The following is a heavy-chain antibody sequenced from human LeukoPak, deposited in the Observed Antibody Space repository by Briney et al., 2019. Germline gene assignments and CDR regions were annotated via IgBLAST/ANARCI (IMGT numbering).Heavy chain of an antibody. Sequence: SETLSLTCTVSGGSVSSGSYYRSWIRQPPGKGLEWIGYIYYSGSTTYNPSLKSRVTMSVDTSKNQFSLNLSSVTAADTAVYYCARRGQSAFDIWGQGTMVTVSS. V-gene: IGHV4-61*01. CDR3: ARRGQSAFDI. D-gene: IGHD3-10*01. CDR2: IYYSGST. CDR1: GGSVSSGSYY. J-gene: IGHJ3*02.